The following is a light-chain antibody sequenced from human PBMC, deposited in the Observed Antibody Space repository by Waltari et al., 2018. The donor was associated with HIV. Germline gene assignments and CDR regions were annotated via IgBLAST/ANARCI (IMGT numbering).Light chain of an antibody. CDR2: KDN. CDR3: QSADNSGTWV. J-gene: IGLJ3*02. CDR1: ELPKQY. V-gene: IGLV3-25*03. Sequence: SYELTQPPSVSVSPGQTARITCSGDELPKQYAYWYQQKPGQAPILLIYKDNERPSGIPERCSGSSSGTTGTLTNSGVQAEDEADYYCQSADNSGTWVFGGGTKLTVL.